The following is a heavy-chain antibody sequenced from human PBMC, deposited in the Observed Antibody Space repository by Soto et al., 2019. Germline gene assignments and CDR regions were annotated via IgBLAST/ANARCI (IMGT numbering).Heavy chain of an antibody. J-gene: IGHJ4*02. V-gene: IGHV3-7*01. CDR1: GFTFSRAW. Sequence: GGSLTLSCAASGFTFSRAWMSWVRQVPGKGLEWVANIKEDGKDKYYVDSVKVRFTTSKDNAKNSLFLQMDSLRAEDPAVYFCARDGDGYHDWGQGTQVTVSS. D-gene: IGHD5-12*01. CDR3: ARDGDGYHD. CDR2: IKEDGKDK.